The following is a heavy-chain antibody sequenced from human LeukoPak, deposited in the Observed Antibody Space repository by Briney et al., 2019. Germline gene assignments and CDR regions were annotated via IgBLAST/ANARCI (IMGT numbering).Heavy chain of an antibody. Sequence: GSLGLSCAASGFTFSRYWMHWVRQAPGKGLVWVSRINGDGSTTSYADSVKGGFTISRDNAKNTLYLQMNSLRAEDTAVYYCATGNYYDSRGYYTFGHWGQGTLVTVSS. J-gene: IGHJ1*01. CDR3: ATGNYYDSRGYYTFGH. D-gene: IGHD3-22*01. CDR1: GFTFSRYW. CDR2: INGDGSTT. V-gene: IGHV3-74*01.